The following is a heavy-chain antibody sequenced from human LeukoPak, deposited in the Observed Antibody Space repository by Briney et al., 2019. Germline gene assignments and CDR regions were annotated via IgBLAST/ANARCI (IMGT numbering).Heavy chain of an antibody. D-gene: IGHD3-22*01. CDR2: ISGSGGST. J-gene: IGHJ4*02. CDR3: AKDRVVVITTPFDS. Sequence: GGSLRLPCAASGFTVSSNYMSWVRQAPGKGLEWVSAISGSGGSTYYADSVKGRFTISRDNSKNTLYLQMNSLRAEDTAVYYCAKDRVVVITTPFDSWGQGTLVTVSS. CDR1: GFTVSSNY. V-gene: IGHV3-23*01.